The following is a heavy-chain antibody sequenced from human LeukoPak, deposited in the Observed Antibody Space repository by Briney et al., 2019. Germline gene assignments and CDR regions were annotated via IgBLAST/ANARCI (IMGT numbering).Heavy chain of an antibody. CDR3: ASSDYYDSSGYSLDY. J-gene: IGHJ4*02. Sequence: PSETLSLTCTVSGGSVSSGSYYWSWIRQPPGKGLEWIGYIHYSGSTNYNPSLKSRVTILVDTSKNQFSLKLTSVTAADTAVYSCASSDYYDSSGYSLDYWGQGTLVIVSS. CDR2: IHYSGST. D-gene: IGHD3-22*01. CDR1: GGSVSSGSYY. V-gene: IGHV4-61*01.